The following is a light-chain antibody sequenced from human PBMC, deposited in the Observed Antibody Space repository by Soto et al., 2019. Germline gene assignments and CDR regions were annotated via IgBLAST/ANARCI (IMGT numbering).Light chain of an antibody. J-gene: IGKJ1*01. V-gene: IGKV3-20*01. CDR2: GAS. CDR3: QQYGSSPPWT. CDR1: QSVSSSY. Sequence: EIVLTQSPGTLSLSPGERATLSCRASQSVSSSYLAWYQQKPGQAPRLLIYGASNKATGIQDRFNGSGSGTDFTLTISRLEPGDFAVYYCQQYGSSPPWTFGQGTKVDIK.